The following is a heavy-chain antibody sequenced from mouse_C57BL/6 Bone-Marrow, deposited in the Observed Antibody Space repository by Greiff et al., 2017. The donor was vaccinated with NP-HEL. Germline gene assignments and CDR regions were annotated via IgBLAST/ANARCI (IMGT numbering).Heavy chain of an antibody. Sequence: EVQGVESGAELVRPGASVKLSCTASGFNIKDDYMHWVKQRPEQGLEWIGWIDPENGDTEYASKFQGKATITADTSSNTAYLQLSSLTSEDTAVYYCTTWGVDAMDYWGQGTSVTVSS. CDR2: IDPENGDT. CDR3: TTWGVDAMDY. J-gene: IGHJ4*01. V-gene: IGHV14-4*01. CDR1: GFNIKDDY.